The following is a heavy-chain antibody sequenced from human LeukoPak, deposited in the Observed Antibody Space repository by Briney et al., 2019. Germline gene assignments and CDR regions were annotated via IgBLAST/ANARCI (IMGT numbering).Heavy chain of an antibody. D-gene: IGHD3-22*01. CDR2: ISAYNGNT. V-gene: IGHV1-18*01. CDR1: GYTFTSYG. CDR3: ALYYYDSSGYSSAAYFDY. J-gene: IGHJ4*02. Sequence: GASVKVSCKASGYTFTSYGISWVRQAPGQGLEWMGWISAYNGNTNYAQKLQGRVTMTTDTSTSTAYMELRSLRSDDTAVYCCALYYYDSSGYSSAAYFDYWGQGTLVTVSS.